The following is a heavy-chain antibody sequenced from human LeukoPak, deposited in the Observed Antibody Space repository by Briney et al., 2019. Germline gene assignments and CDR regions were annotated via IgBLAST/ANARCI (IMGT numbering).Heavy chain of an antibody. V-gene: IGHV1-69*13. CDR3: ARDRKGYCSGGSCSLGDY. CDR1: GYTFTSYG. Sequence: ASVKVSCKASGYTFTSYGISWVRQAPGQGLEWMGGIIPIFGTANYAQKFQGRVTITADESTSTAYMELSSLRSDDTAVYYCARDRKGYCSGGSCSLGDYWGQGTLVTVSS. CDR2: IIPIFGTA. D-gene: IGHD2-15*01. J-gene: IGHJ4*02.